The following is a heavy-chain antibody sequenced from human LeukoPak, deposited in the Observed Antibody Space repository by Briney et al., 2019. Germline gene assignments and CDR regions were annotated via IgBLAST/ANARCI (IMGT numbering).Heavy chain of an antibody. CDR1: GFTFSSYG. J-gene: IGHJ4*02. CDR3: IAVAGAAYFDY. D-gene: IGHD6-19*01. Sequence: GGSLRLSCAASGFTFSSYGMNWVRQAPGKGLEWVSSISSSSSYIYYAGSVKGRFTISRDNAKNSLYLQMNSLRAEDTAVYYCIAVAGAAYFDYWGQGTLVSVSS. CDR2: ISSSSSYI. V-gene: IGHV3-21*01.